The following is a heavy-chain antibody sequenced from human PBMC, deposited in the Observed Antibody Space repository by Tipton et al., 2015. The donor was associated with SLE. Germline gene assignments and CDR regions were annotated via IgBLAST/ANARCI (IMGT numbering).Heavy chain of an antibody. V-gene: IGHV3-74*01. J-gene: IGHJ4*02. Sequence: GSLRLSCAASGFIFNDYWMHWVRQAPEKGLVWVSRINGDGSSKTYADSVKGRFTISRDNAKNTLYLQMNSLRAEDTAVYYCAISLYSSPDYWGQGTLVTVSS. CDR1: GFIFNDYW. CDR3: AISLYSSPDY. D-gene: IGHD6-13*01. CDR2: INGDGSSK.